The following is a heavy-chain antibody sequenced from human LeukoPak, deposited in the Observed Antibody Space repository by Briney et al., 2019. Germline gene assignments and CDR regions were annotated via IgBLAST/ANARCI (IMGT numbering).Heavy chain of an antibody. J-gene: IGHJ4*02. CDR2: ISSSSSYI. CDR3: VRTIQIWPEGMCGRSDY. V-gene: IGHV3-21*01. CDR1: GFTFSSYS. D-gene: IGHD5-18*01. Sequence: GGSLRLSCAASGFTFSSYSMNWVRQAPGKGLEWVSSISSSSSYIYYADSVKGRFTISRDNAKNSLYLQMNSLRAEDTAVYYCVRTIQIWPEGMCGRSDYWGQGTLVTVSS.